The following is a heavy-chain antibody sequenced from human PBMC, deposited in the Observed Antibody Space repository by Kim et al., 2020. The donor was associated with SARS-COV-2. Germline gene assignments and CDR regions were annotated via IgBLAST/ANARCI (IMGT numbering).Heavy chain of an antibody. CDR3: ARCSDHPGMDV. Sequence: SETLSLTCTVSGGSISSSSYYWGWIRQPPGKGLEWIGSIYYSGSTYYNPSLKSRVTISVDTSKNQFSLKLSSVTAADTAVYYCARCSDHPGMDVWGQGTTVTVSS. CDR1: GGSISSSSYY. V-gene: IGHV4-39*07. J-gene: IGHJ6*02. CDR2: IYYSGST. D-gene: IGHD2-15*01.